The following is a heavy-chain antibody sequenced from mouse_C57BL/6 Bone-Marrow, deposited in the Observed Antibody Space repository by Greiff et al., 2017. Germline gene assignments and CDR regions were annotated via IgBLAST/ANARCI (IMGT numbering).Heavy chain of an antibody. CDR3: ASCDGNPWFAY. D-gene: IGHD2-1*01. CDR1: GYTFTSYG. V-gene: IGHV1-81*01. CDR2: IYPRSGNT. J-gene: IGHJ3*01. Sequence: QVHVKQSGAELARPGASVKLSCKASGYTFTSYGISWVKQRTGQGLEWIGEIYPRSGNTYYNEKFKGKATLTADKSSSTAYMELRSLTSEDAAVYFCASCDGNPWFAYCGQGTLVTVSA.